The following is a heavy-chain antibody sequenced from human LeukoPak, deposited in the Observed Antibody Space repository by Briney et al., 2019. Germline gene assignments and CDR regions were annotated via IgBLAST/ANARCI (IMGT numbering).Heavy chain of an antibody. J-gene: IGHJ5*02. Sequence: RGSLRLSCAASGFTFSSYAMSWVRQAPGKGLEWVSSISSSSSYIYYADSVKGRFTISRDNAKNSLYLQMNSLRAEDTAVYYCAREARGYSGYDSVDWFDPWGQGTLVTVSS. CDR2: ISSSSSYI. CDR3: AREARGYSGYDSVDWFDP. V-gene: IGHV3-21*01. D-gene: IGHD5-12*01. CDR1: GFTFSSYA.